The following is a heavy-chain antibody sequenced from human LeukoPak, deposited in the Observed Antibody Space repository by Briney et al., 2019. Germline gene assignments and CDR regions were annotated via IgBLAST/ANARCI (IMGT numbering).Heavy chain of an antibody. CDR2: ISSSSSYI. V-gene: IGHV3-21*01. D-gene: IGHD6-13*01. Sequence: PGGSLRLSCAASGFTFSNAWMSWVRQAPGKGLEWVSSISSSSSYIYYADSVKGRFTISRDNAKNSLYLQMNSLRAEDTAVYYCARVVAAAGIPVFSDYWGQGTLVTVSS. CDR1: GFTFSNAW. CDR3: ARVVAAAGIPVFSDY. J-gene: IGHJ4*02.